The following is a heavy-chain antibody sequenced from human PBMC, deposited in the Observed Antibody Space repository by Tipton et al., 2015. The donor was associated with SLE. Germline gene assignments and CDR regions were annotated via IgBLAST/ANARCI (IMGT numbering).Heavy chain of an antibody. CDR1: GYTLTKLS. V-gene: IGHV1-24*01. CDR2: FDPEDGEI. Sequence: QLVQSGPEVKKPGASVKVSCKVSGYTLTKLSIHWVRQAPGKGLEWMGGFDPEDGEIVYTQKFQGRVTMTEDTSTDTAYMELSSLRSEETAVYYCVTGVDIWGQGTMVTVSS. CDR3: VTGVDI. J-gene: IGHJ3*02.